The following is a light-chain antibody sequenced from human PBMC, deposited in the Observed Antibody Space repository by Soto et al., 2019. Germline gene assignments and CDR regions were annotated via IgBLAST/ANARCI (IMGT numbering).Light chain of an antibody. V-gene: IGKV3-20*01. CDR2: GAS. J-gene: IGKJ3*01. CDR1: QSVSSSY. Sequence: EIVLTQSPGTLSLSPGERATLSCRASQSVSSSYLAWYQQKPGQAPRLLIYGASSRATGIPDRFSGSGSGTDVTITISRLEPEDFALYYCQPWCNFSPGNNVAIK. CDR3: QPWCN.